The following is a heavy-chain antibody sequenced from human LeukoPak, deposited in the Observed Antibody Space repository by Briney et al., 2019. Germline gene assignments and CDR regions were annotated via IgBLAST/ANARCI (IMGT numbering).Heavy chain of an antibody. J-gene: IGHJ3*02. CDR2: ISSSGSTI. CDR3: ARDGFNVGIGELADDAFDI. V-gene: IGHV3-48*03. D-gene: IGHD3-10*01. CDR1: GFTFSSYE. Sequence: GGSLRLSCAASGFTFSSYEMNWVRQAPGKGLEWVSYISSSGSTIYYADSVKGRFTISRYNAKNSLYMQMNSLRAEDTAVYYCARDGFNVGIGELADDAFDIWGQGTMVTVSS.